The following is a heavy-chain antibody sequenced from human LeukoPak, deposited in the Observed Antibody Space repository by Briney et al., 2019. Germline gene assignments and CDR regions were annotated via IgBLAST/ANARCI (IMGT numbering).Heavy chain of an antibody. CDR2: IYYSGST. J-gene: IGHJ4*02. V-gene: IGHV4-39*07. CDR1: GGSISSSSYY. D-gene: IGHD3-16*02. Sequence: SETLSLTCTVSGGSISSSSYYWGWIRQPPGKGLEWIGSIYYSGSTYYNPSLKSRVTISVDTSKNQFSLKLSSVTAADTAVYYCARRFMITFGGVIVNDYFDYWGQGTLVTVSS. CDR3: ARRFMITFGGVIVNDYFDY.